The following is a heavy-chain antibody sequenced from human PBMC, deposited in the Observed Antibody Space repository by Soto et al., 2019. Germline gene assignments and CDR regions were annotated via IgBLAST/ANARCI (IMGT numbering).Heavy chain of an antibody. J-gene: IGHJ3*02. D-gene: IGHD3-22*01. CDR2: ISWNSGSI. CDR1: GFTFDDYA. CDR3: AKFHDSSGYHIWHAFNI. V-gene: IGHV3-9*01. Sequence: GGSLRLSCAASGFTFDDYAMHWVRQAPGKGLEWVSGISWNSGSIGYADSVKGRFTISRDNAKNSLYLQMNSLRAEDTALYYCAKFHDSSGYHIWHAFNIWGQGTMVTVSS.